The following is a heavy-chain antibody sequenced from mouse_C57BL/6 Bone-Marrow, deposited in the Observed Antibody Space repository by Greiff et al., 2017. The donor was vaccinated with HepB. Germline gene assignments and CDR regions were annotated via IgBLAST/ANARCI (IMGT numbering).Heavy chain of an antibody. CDR1: GFTFSSYT. J-gene: IGHJ1*03. CDR3: ARRDYGSSYWYFDV. V-gene: IGHV5-9*01. D-gene: IGHD1-1*01. Sequence: EVMLVESGGGLVKPGGSLKLSCAASGFTFSSYTMSWVRQTPEKRLEWVATISGGGGNTYYPDSVKGRFTISRDKARNTLYLQMSSLRSEDTALYYCARRDYGSSYWYFDVWGTGTTVTVSS. CDR2: ISGGGGNT.